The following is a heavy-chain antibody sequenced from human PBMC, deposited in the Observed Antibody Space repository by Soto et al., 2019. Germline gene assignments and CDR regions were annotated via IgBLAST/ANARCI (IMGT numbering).Heavy chain of an antibody. D-gene: IGHD3-3*01. Sequence: QVQLVESGGGVVQPGRSLRLSCGASGFTFSSFGMHWVRQTPGKGLEWAAVVSYDGTNKYYADSVKGRFTISRDNSKNTLYLKMDSLRPEDTAVYYCAKTITIFGASAYSGGSRGRGGLIDSWGQGTLVTVSS. CDR2: VSYDGTNK. V-gene: IGHV3-30*18. CDR3: AKTITIFGASAYSGGSRGRGGLIDS. CDR1: GFTFSSFG. J-gene: IGHJ4*02.